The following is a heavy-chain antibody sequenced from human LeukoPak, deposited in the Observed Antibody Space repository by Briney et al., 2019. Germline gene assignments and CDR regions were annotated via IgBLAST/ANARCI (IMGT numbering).Heavy chain of an antibody. Sequence: SQTLSLTCTVSGGSISSGYYWSWIRQPPGKGLEWVGYISYSGSTNYNPSLKSRVTISVDTSKNQFSLKLSSVTAADTAIYYCARDGRAGSLFAYWGQGTLVTVSS. V-gene: IGHV4-61*01. CDR3: ARDGRAGSLFAY. CDR1: GGSISSGYY. CDR2: ISYSGST. D-gene: IGHD6-19*01. J-gene: IGHJ4*02.